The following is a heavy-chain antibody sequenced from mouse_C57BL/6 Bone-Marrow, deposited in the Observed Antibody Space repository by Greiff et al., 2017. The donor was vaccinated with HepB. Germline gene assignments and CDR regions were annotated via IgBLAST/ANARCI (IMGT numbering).Heavy chain of an antibody. CDR3: ARYHGSSTGYYAMDY. V-gene: IGHV3-8*01. J-gene: IGHJ4*01. CDR1: GYSITSDY. D-gene: IGHD1-1*01. CDR2: ISYSGST. Sequence: EVMLVESGPGLAKPSQTLSLTCSVTGYSITSDYWNWIRKFPGNKLEYMGYISYSGSTYYNPSLKSRISINRDTSKNQYYLQLNSVTTEDTATYYCARYHGSSTGYYAMDYWGQGTSVTVSS.